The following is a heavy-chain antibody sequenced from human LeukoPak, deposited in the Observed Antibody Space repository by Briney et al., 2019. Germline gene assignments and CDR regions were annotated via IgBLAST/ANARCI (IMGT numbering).Heavy chain of an antibody. CDR3: ARRYTNSWYDTDY. CDR1: GYTFNGYY. CDR2: INPNSGGT. Sequence: GASVKVSCKASGYTFNGYYIHWVRQAPGQGLEWMGWINPNSGGTHHAQKFQGTVTMTRDTSISTAYMELSRLRSDDTAIYYCARRYTNSWYDTDYWGQGTLVTVSS. V-gene: IGHV1-2*02. D-gene: IGHD6-13*01. J-gene: IGHJ4*02.